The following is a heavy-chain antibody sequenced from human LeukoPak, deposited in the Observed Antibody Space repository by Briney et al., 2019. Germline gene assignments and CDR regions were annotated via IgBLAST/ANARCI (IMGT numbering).Heavy chain of an antibody. V-gene: IGHV3-48*01. CDR1: GFIFNTNS. D-gene: IGHD4-17*01. Sequence: GGSLRLSCTTSGFIFNTNSMNWVRQAPGKGLEWVSYINPEGDAIYYADSVKGRFTISRDNSKNTLYLQMNSLRAEDTAVYYCASHARTVTTVFDYWGQGTLVTVSS. CDR3: ASHARTVTTVFDY. J-gene: IGHJ4*02. CDR2: INPEGDAI.